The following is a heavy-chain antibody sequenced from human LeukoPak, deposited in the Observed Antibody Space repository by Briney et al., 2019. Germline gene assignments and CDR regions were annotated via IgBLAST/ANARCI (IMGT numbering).Heavy chain of an antibody. CDR3: TRGYYNAFDY. V-gene: IGHV3-74*01. CDR1: GFTFSSYW. D-gene: IGHD1-26*01. J-gene: IGHJ4*02. CDR2: IKSDGNIT. Sequence: PGGSLRLSCAASGFTFSSYWMLWVRQAPGKGLVWVSRIKSDGNITNYADSVKGRFTISRDNAKNTLFLQMNSLRAEDTGVYYCTRGYYNAFDYWGQGALVTVSS.